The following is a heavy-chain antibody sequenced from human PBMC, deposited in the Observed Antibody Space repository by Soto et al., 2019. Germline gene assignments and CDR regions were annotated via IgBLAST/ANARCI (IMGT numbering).Heavy chain of an antibody. CDR1: GFTFSSYG. CDR3: AKGFHGIRGVIDY. V-gene: IGHV3-30*18. Sequence: GGSLRLSCAASGFTFSSYGMHWVRQAPGKGLEWVAVISYDGSNKYYADSVKGRFTISRDNSKNTLYLQMNSLRAEDTAVYYCAKGFHGIRGVIDYWGQGTLITVSS. D-gene: IGHD3-10*01. CDR2: ISYDGSNK. J-gene: IGHJ4*02.